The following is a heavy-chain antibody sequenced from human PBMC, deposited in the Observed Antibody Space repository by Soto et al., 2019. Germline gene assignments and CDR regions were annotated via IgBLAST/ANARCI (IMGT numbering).Heavy chain of an antibody. CDR2: IYYRGGT. CDR3: ARAKGPGTSHNDY. D-gene: IGHD1-1*01. J-gene: IGHJ4*02. Sequence: TLALTWAVCGRSISSGGCYWGWICQHPRKGMEWLRDIYYRGGTHYSPSLKSRVTISVDTSNNQFSLNQSSVTAAHTALYYGARAKGPGTSHNDYWGKETPV. V-gene: IGHV4-31*11. CDR1: GRSISSGGCY.